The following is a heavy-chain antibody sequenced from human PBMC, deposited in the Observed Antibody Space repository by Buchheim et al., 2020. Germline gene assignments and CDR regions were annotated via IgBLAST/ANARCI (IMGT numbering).Heavy chain of an antibody. Sequence: EVQLVESGGGLVQPGGSLRLSCAASGFTFSSYWMSWVRQAPGKGLEWVANIKQDGSEKYYVDSVKGRFTISRDNAKNSLYLQMNRLRAEDTAVYYCAREDYKGFYYYYYGMDVWGQGTT. CDR1: GFTFSSYW. CDR2: IKQDGSEK. D-gene: IGHD4-11*01. CDR3: AREDYKGFYYYYYGMDV. J-gene: IGHJ6*02. V-gene: IGHV3-7*01.